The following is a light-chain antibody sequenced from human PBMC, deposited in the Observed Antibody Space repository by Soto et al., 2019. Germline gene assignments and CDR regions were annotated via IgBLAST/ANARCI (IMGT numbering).Light chain of an antibody. Sequence: AIQMTQSPSSLSASVGDRVTITCRASQDIRNRLGWYQQKPGKAPRLLIYAASSLQSGVPSRFSGSGSGTDFTLTISCLQPEDFATYYCLQDNNYPLTFGQGTKVETK. V-gene: IGKV1-6*01. J-gene: IGKJ1*01. CDR2: AAS. CDR1: QDIRNR. CDR3: LQDNNYPLT.